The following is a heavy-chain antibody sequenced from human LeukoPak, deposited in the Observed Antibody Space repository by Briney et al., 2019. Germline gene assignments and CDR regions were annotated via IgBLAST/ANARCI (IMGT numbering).Heavy chain of an antibody. CDR2: MNPNSGNT. D-gene: IGHD6-19*01. J-gene: IGHJ4*02. CDR3: ARGRIAVAGVFDY. CDR1: GYTFTSYD. Sequence: ASVKVSCKASGYTFTSYDINWVRQATGQGLEWMGWMNPNSGNTGYAQKFQGRVTITRNTSISTAYMELSSLRSEDTAVYYCARGRIAVAGVFDYWGQGTLVTVSS. V-gene: IGHV1-8*03.